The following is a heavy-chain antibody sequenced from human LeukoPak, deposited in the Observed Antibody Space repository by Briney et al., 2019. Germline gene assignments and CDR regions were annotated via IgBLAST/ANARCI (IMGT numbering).Heavy chain of an antibody. Sequence: GGSLRLPCAASGFTFSSYGMHWVRQAPGKGLEWVALIWYDGSNKYYTDSVKGRLTISRDNSKNTLYLQMNSLRAEDTAIYYCAREGPRGNSQFDYWGQGTLVTVSS. CDR1: GFTFSSYG. CDR3: AREGPRGNSQFDY. V-gene: IGHV3-33*01. J-gene: IGHJ4*02. CDR2: IWYDGSNK. D-gene: IGHD2/OR15-2a*01.